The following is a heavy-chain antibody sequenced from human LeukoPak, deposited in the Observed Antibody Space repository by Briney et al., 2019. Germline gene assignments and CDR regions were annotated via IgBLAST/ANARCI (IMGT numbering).Heavy chain of an antibody. CDR1: GFTFDDYA. Sequence: GGSLRLSCAASGFTFDDYAMHWVRQAPGKGLEWVSGISWNSGSIGYADSVKGRFTISRDNAKNSLYLQMKSLRAEDMALYYCARGDRFRYSYADYWGQGTLVTVSS. J-gene: IGHJ4*02. CDR3: ARGDRFRYSYADY. V-gene: IGHV3-9*03. D-gene: IGHD5-18*01. CDR2: ISWNSGSI.